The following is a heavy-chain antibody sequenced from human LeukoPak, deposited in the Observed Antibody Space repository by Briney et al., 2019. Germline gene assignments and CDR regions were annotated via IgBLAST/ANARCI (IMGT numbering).Heavy chain of an antibody. CDR1: GFTFSSYW. Sequence: PGGSLRLSCAASGFTFSSYWMHWVRQAPGKGLVWVSRINTDGSSTSYADSVKGRFTISRDNAKNTLYLQMNSLRAEDTAVYYCAGYVAAAGPFVDYWGQGTLVTVSS. CDR3: AGYVAAAGPFVDY. V-gene: IGHV3-74*01. J-gene: IGHJ4*02. D-gene: IGHD6-13*01. CDR2: INTDGSST.